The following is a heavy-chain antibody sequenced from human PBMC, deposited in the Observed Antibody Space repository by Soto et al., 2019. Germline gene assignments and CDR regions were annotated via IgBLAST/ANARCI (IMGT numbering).Heavy chain of an antibody. CDR2: ISAYNGNT. CDR1: GYTFTSYG. J-gene: IGHJ5*02. Sequence: ASVKVSCKASGYTFTSYGISWVRQAPGQGLEWMGWISAYNGNTNYAQKLQGRVTMTTDTSTSTAYMELRSLRSDDTAGYYCARDSRSSGWKQWFDPWGQGTLVTVSS. CDR3: ARDSRSSGWKQWFDP. D-gene: IGHD6-19*01. V-gene: IGHV1-18*01.